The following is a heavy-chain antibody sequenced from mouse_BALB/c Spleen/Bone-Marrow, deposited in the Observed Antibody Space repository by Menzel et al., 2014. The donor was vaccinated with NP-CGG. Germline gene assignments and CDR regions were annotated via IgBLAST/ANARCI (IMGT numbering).Heavy chain of an antibody. V-gene: IGHV3-6*02. CDR1: GFSITSGYY. CDR2: ITYDSSN. D-gene: IGHD4-1*01. Sequence: VQRVESGPGLVKPSQSLSLPCSVTGFSITSGYYWNWIRQFPGNKLEWMDYITYDSSNNYNPSLKNRLSITRDTSKNQFFLKLNSVTPEDAATYYCARGTGTYFDVWGAGTSVTVSS. CDR3: ARGTGTYFDV. J-gene: IGHJ1*01.